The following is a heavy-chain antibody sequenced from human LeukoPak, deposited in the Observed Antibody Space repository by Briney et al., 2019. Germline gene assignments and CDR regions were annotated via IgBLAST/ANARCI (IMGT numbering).Heavy chain of an antibody. J-gene: IGHJ4*02. CDR2: IRSKANGGTT. V-gene: IGHV3-49*04. CDR3: SRVGGGWVGKGDY. CDR1: GFTLGDYG. Sequence: GGSLRLSCTASGFTLGDYGLSWVRQAPGKGLEWVGFIRSKANGGTTEYAASVKDRFIISRDDSKNIAYLQMDSLKIEDTAVYYCSRVGGGWVGKGDYWGQGTLVTVSS. D-gene: IGHD4-23*01.